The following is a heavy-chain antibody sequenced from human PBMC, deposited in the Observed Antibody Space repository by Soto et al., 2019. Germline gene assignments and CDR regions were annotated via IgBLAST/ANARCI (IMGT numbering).Heavy chain of an antibody. CDR3: ARDWGLTGTAGPYYYYCGMDV. CDR1: GGTFSSYA. Sequence: SVKVSCKASGGTFSSYAISWVRQAPGQGXEWMGGIIPIFGTANYAQKFQGGVTITADESTSTAYMELSSLRSEDTAVYYCARDWGLTGTAGPYYYYCGMDVWGQGTTVTVSS. CDR2: IIPIFGTA. V-gene: IGHV1-69*13. J-gene: IGHJ6*02. D-gene: IGHD1-20*01.